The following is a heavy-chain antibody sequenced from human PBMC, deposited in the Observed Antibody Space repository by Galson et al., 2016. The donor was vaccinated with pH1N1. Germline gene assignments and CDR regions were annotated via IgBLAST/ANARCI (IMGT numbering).Heavy chain of an antibody. CDR1: GFTFSDYN. D-gene: IGHD6-13*01. CDR3: ARVVGISSAPNDY. CDR2: ISSSGSFI. Sequence: SLRLSCAASGFTFSDYNMNWVRQAPGKGLEWVSSISSSGSFIYYADSLKGRVTISRDNAANSLFLQMNSLTPEDTAVYFGARVVGISSAPNDYWGQGVPVIVSS. V-gene: IGHV3-21*01. J-gene: IGHJ4*02.